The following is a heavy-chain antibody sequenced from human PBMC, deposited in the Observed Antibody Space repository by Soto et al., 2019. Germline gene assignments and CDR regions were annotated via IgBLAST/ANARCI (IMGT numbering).Heavy chain of an antibody. J-gene: IGHJ6*03. CDR3: ASLIAAPSSYYYMDV. D-gene: IGHD6-6*01. CDR2: IYYSGST. Sequence: PSETLSLTCTVCGGSISSGGYYWSWIRQHPGKGLEWIGYIYYSGSTYYNPSLKSRVTISVDTSKNQFSLKLSSVTAADTAVYYCASLIAAPSSYYYMDVWGKGTPVTVSS. CDR1: GGSISSGGYY. V-gene: IGHV4-31*03.